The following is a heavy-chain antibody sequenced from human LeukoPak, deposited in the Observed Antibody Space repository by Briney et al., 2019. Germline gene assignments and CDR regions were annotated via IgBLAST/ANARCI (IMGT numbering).Heavy chain of an antibody. D-gene: IGHD3-10*01. J-gene: IGHJ4*02. Sequence: SSVKVSCKASGGTLSRYAISWARQAPGQGPEWMGGIIPIFGTTNYAQKFQGRVTITADESTSTAYMELSSLRSEDTAVYYCARIVGIASRGYFDYWGQGTLVTVSS. V-gene: IGHV1-69*01. CDR1: GGTLSRYA. CDR3: ARIVGIASRGYFDY. CDR2: IIPIFGTT.